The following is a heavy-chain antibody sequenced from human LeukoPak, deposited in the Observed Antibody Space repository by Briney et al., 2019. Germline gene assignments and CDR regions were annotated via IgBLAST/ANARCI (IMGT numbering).Heavy chain of an antibody. D-gene: IGHD3-9*01. CDR1: GFTFSDYY. V-gene: IGHV3-11*01. CDR2: ISSSGSTI. J-gene: IGHJ4*02. Sequence: GGSLRLSCAASGFTFSDYYMNWIRQAPGKGLEWVSYISSSGSTIYYADSVKGRFTISRDNAKNSLYLQMNSLRAEDTAVYYCAKGDTYYDLLTCFDFWGPGTLVTVSS. CDR3: AKGDTYYDLLTCFDF.